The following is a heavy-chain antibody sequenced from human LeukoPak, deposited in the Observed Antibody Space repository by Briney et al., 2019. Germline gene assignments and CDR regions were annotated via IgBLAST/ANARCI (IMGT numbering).Heavy chain of an antibody. D-gene: IGHD3-22*01. Sequence: SVKVSCKASGYTFTNYAISWVRQAPGQGLEWMGGIIPIFGTANYAQKFQGRVTITADESTCTAYMELSSLRSEDTAVYYCARGYYYDSSGYPYWGQGTLVTVSS. J-gene: IGHJ4*02. CDR1: GYTFTNYA. CDR2: IIPIFGTA. CDR3: ARGYYYDSSGYPY. V-gene: IGHV1-69*13.